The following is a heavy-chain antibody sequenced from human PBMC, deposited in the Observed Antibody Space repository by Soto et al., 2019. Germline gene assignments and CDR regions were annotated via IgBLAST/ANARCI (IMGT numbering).Heavy chain of an antibody. V-gene: IGHV1-18*01. D-gene: IGHD2-2*01. Sequence: ASVKVSCKASGYTFTTYGISWVRQAPGQGLEWMGWISVYNGNTIYAQKLQGRVTMTTDTSTSTAYMELRGLRSDDTAVYYCARDSYCSSTSCYDDYYYYGMDVWGQGTTVTVSS. CDR3: ARDSYCSSTSCYDDYYYYGMDV. J-gene: IGHJ6*02. CDR2: ISVYNGNT. CDR1: GYTFTTYG.